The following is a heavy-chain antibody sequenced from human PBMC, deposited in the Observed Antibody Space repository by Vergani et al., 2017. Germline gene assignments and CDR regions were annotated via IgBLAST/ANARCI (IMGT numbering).Heavy chain of an antibody. J-gene: IGHJ4*02. D-gene: IGHD4-17*01. CDR3: ARDRDYGDYGDY. CDR1: GFTFSSYS. V-gene: IGHV3-21*01. CDR2: ISSSSSYI. Sequence: EVQLVESGGGLVKPGGSLRLSCAASGFTFSSYSMNWVRQAPGKGLEWVSSISSSSSYIYYADSVKGRFTISRDNAKNSLYLQMNSLRAEDTAVDYCARDRDYGDYGDYWGQGTLVTVSS.